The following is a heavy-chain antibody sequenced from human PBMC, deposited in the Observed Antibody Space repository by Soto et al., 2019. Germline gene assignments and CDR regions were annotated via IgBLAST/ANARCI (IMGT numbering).Heavy chain of an antibody. J-gene: IGHJ3*02. CDR3: AAVGEYIHAFAI. D-gene: IGHD3-10*01. V-gene: IGHV1-58*01. Sequence: SVKVSCKASGFTFTSSCVQWVRQARGQRLEWIGWIVVGSGNTNYAQKFQERVTITRDMSTSTAYMELSSLRSEDTAVYYCAAVGEYIHAFAIWGQGTMVTGSS. CDR2: IVVGSGNT. CDR1: GFTFTSSC.